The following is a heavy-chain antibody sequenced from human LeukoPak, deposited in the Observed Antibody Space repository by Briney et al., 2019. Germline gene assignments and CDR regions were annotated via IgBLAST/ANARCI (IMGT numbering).Heavy chain of an antibody. CDR2: IKQDGSEK. V-gene: IGHV3-7*01. CDR1: GFTFSSYW. J-gene: IGHJ4*02. D-gene: IGHD3-3*01. Sequence: PGGSLRLSCAASGFTFSSYWMSWVRQAPGKGLEWVANIKQDGSEKYYVDSVKGRFTISRDNAKNSLYLQMNSLRAEDTAVYHCAKDQGKYGFWSGFHYWGQGTRVTVSS. CDR3: AKDQGKYGFWSGFHY.